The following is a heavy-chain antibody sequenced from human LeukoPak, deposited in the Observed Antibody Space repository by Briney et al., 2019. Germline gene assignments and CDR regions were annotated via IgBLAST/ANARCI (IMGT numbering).Heavy chain of an antibody. D-gene: IGHD6-19*01. CDR1: GGSLENYF. V-gene: IGHV4-59*08. CDR2: VHYSGSS. CDR3: ARQGGWYYPFDF. Sequence: SETLSLTCTVSGGSLENYFWSWIRQSPGQRLEYIGFVHYSGSSNYNPSLKSRVTILMDTSKNQFSLKLTSVTAADTAVYFCARQGGWYYPFDFWGQGTLVSVSS. J-gene: IGHJ4*02.